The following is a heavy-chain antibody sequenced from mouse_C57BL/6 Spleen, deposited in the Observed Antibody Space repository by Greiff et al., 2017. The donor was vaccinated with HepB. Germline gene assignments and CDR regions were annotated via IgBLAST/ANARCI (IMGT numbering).Heavy chain of an antibody. J-gene: IGHJ1*03. CDR2: INYDGSST. V-gene: IGHV5-16*01. CDR1: GFTFSDYY. CDR3: ARDSLGNYRYFDV. D-gene: IGHD2-1*01. Sequence: EVQVVESEGGLVQPGSSMKLSCTASGFTFSDYYMAWVRQVPEKGLEWVANINYDGSSTYYLDSLKSRFIISRDNAKNILYLQMSSLKSEDTATYYCARDSLGNYRYFDVWGTGTTVTVSS.